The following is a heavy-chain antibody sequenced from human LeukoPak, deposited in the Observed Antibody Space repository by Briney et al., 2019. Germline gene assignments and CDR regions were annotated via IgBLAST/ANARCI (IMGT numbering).Heavy chain of an antibody. J-gene: IGHJ4*02. D-gene: IGHD5-12*01. CDR3: ARGGYSFDY. CDR1: GFSFTRYW. Sequence: GGSLRLSCVASGFSFTRYWMTWVRQAPGKGLEWVARLHLDGSERNYVGSVAGRFTVFGDNAKSSLFLQMHSLRVEDTAVYYCARGGYSFDYLGQGTLVTVPS. V-gene: IGHV3-7*01. CDR2: LHLDGSER.